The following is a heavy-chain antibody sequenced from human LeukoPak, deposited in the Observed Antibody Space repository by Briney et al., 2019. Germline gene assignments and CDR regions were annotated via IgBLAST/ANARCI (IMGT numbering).Heavy chain of an antibody. CDR2: ISGSGGST. D-gene: IGHD6-13*01. V-gene: IGHV3-23*01. Sequence: GGSLRLSCAASGFTFSNYAMNWVRQAPGKGLEWVSAISGSGGSTYYADSVKGRFTISRDNSKNTLYLQMNSLRAEDTAVYYCAQYSSSWPPGFDYWGQGTLVTVSS. CDR1: GFTFSNYA. CDR3: AQYSSSWPPGFDY. J-gene: IGHJ4*02.